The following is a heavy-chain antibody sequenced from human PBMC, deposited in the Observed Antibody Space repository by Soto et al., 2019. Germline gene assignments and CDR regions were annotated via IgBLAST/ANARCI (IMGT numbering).Heavy chain of an antibody. D-gene: IGHD6-6*01. J-gene: IGHJ5*02. Sequence: GGSLRLSCAASGFTFSDHYMDWVRQAPGKGLEWVGRTRNKANSYTTEYAASVKGRFTISRDDSKNSLYLQMNSLKTEDTAVYYCARVNQPRVSSSSLVSWFDPWGQGTLVTVSS. CDR3: ARVNQPRVSSSSLVSWFDP. V-gene: IGHV3-72*01. CDR2: TRNKANSYTT. CDR1: GFTFSDHY.